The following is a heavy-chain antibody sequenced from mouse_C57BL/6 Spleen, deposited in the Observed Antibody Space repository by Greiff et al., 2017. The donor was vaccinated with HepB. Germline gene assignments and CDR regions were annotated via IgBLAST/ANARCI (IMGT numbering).Heavy chain of an antibody. J-gene: IGHJ4*01. D-gene: IGHD2-3*01. CDR3: ARSRGYDGYHYAMDY. CDR1: GYTFTSYW. CDR2: IDPSDSET. Sequence: VQLQQPGAELVRPGSSVKLSCKASGYTFTSYWMHWVKQRPIQGLEWIGNIDPSDSETHYNQKFKDKATLTVDKSSSTAYMQLSSLTSEDSAVYYCARSRGYDGYHYAMDYWGQGTSVTVSS. V-gene: IGHV1-52*01.